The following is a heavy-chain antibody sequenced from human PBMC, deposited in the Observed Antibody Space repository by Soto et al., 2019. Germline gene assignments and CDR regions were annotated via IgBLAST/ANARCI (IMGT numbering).Heavy chain of an antibody. V-gene: IGHV3-72*01. D-gene: IGHD2-21*01. CDR1: GFTFSGHY. Sequence: EVQLVESGGGLVQPGGSLRLSCEGSGFTFSGHYMDWVRQAPGTGLEWLGRIRNKPNGHTTAYAASVKGRFTSSRDDSTNLLYMKMNSLKSADTALYYCSTTVITAPLFEYWGQGTLVAASS. CDR3: STTVITAPLFEY. CDR2: IRNKPNGHTT. J-gene: IGHJ4*02.